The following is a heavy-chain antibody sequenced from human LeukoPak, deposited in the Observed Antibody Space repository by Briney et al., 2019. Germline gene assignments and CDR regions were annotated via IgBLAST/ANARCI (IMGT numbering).Heavy chain of an antibody. Sequence: GGSLRPSCAASGFTFSSYSMNWVRQAPGKGLEWVSYISSSSSTIYYADSVKGRFTISRDNAKNSLYLQMNSLTAEDTAVYYCAREDSNYWRYFDYWGQGTLVTVSS. CDR2: ISSSSSTI. CDR3: AREDSNYWRYFDY. J-gene: IGHJ4*02. CDR1: GFTFSSYS. D-gene: IGHD4-11*01. V-gene: IGHV3-48*04.